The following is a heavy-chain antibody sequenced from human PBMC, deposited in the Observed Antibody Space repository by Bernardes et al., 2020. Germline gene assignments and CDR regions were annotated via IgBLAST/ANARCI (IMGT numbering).Heavy chain of an antibody. J-gene: IGHJ4*02. CDR1: GFTVSSNS. CDR3: ARDRDGVFDY. D-gene: IGHD4-17*01. Sequence: GSLRLSCAASGFTVSSNSMSWVRQAPGKGLEWVSVIYSGGSTYYADSVKGRFTISRDNSKNTLYLQMNNLRAEDTALFYCARDRDGVFDYWGQGTLVTVSS. V-gene: IGHV3-53*01. CDR2: IYSGGST.